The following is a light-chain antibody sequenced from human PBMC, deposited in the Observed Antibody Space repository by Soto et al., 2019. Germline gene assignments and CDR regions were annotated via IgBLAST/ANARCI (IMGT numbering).Light chain of an antibody. CDR3: CSYTRTSNHYF. CDR2: EGI. Sequence: QSALTQPASVSGSPGQSITISCSGTSSNIGGYNVVSWYQQHPGKAPKVIVYEGIKRPSGVSDRFSGSTSGSTASLTISGLQAEDEAEYYCCSYTRTSNHYFFGSGTKLTVL. CDR1: SSNIGGYNV. V-gene: IGLV2-14*02. J-gene: IGLJ1*01.